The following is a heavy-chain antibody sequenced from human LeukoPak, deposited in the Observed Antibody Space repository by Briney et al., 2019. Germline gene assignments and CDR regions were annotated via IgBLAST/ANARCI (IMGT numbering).Heavy chain of an antibody. CDR3: ARPRYYYDK. CDR1: GGSISSSSYY. V-gene: IGHV4-39*01. J-gene: IGHJ4*02. Sequence: NPSETLSLTCTVSGGSISSSSYYWGWIRQPPGKGLEWIGSIYYSGSTYYNPSLKSRVTISVDTSKNQFSLKLSSVTAADTAVYYCARPRYYYDKWGQGTLVTVSS. CDR2: IYYSGST. D-gene: IGHD3-22*01.